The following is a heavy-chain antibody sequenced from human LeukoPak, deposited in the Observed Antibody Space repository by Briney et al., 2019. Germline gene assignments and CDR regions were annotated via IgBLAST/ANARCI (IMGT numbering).Heavy chain of an antibody. V-gene: IGHV3-9*01. CDR2: INWNSGSI. CDR3: AKLSAGSENDY. D-gene: IGHD3-10*01. CDR1: GFTFDDYA. Sequence: GGSLRLSCAASGFTFDDYAMHWVRQVPGKGPEWVAGINWNSGSIDYADSVKGRFTISRDNAKNYLYLQMNSLRSEDTALYYCAKLSAGSENDYWGQGTLVTASS. J-gene: IGHJ4*02.